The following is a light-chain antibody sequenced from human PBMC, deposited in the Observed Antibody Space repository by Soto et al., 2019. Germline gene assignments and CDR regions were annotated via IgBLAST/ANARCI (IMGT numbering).Light chain of an antibody. J-gene: IGKJ2*01. CDR1: QRLTSNY. CDR3: QQYGSSPST. CDR2: GAS. V-gene: IGKV3-20*01. Sequence: EVVLTQSPGTLSLSPGEGATLFCRATQRLTSNYLAWYQQRPGQAPRLLIYGASSRATGIADRFRGSGSGTDFPLTISRLEHEDFAVYYCQQYGSSPSTFGQGTKLEIK.